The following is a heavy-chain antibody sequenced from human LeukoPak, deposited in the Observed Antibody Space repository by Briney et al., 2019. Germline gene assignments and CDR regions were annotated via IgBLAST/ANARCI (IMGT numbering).Heavy chain of an antibody. J-gene: IGHJ4*02. CDR1: GYTFTSYG. CDR3: ARDESGYSSGWYDY. Sequence: ASVKVSCKASGYTFTSYGISWVRQAPGQGLEWMGWISAYNGNTNYAQKLQGTVTMTTDTSTSTAYMELRSLRSDDTAVYYCARDESGYSSGWYDYWGQGTLVTVSS. V-gene: IGHV1-18*01. CDR2: ISAYNGNT. D-gene: IGHD6-19*01.